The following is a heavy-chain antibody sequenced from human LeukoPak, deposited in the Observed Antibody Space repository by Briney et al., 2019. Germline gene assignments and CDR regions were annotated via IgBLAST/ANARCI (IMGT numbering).Heavy chain of an antibody. V-gene: IGHV3-20*04. CDR1: GFTFDDYG. Sequence: PGGSLRLSCAASGFTFDDYGMSWVRQAPGKGLEWVSGISWNSGSIGYADSVKGRFTISRDNAKNSLYLQMNSLRAEDTAVYYCARAEGYGGELDSWGQGTLVTVSS. D-gene: IGHD4-23*01. CDR3: ARAEGYGGELDS. J-gene: IGHJ4*02. CDR2: ISWNSGSI.